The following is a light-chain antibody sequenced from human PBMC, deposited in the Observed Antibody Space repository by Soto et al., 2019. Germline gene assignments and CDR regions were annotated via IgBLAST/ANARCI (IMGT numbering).Light chain of an antibody. CDR3: SSYTNINTRACV. CDR1: SVDIGSYNR. V-gene: IGLV2-14*01. J-gene: IGLJ1*01. CDR2: EVT. Sequence: VLTQPASVSGSPGQSITISCAGTSVDIGSYNRVSWYQQHPGKAPKLIIYEVTDRPSGVSNRFSGSKSGNTASLTISGLQAEDEAEYYCSSYTNINTRACVFXTGTKVTVL.